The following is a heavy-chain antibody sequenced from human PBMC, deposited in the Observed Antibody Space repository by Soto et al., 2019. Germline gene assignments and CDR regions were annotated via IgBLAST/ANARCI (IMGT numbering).Heavy chain of an antibody. J-gene: IGHJ6*02. V-gene: IGHV4-59*01. CDR1: CGSIISYY. D-gene: IGHD6-13*01. CDR2: IYDSGST. CDR3: ERTIAAAGCLDV. Sequence: SETLSLTCTFSCGSIISYYWSWIRQRPGKGLEWIGYIYDSGSTNYNPSLKSRVTISVDTSKNQFSLKLSSVTAADTAVYYCERTIAAAGCLDVWGQGTTVTVSS.